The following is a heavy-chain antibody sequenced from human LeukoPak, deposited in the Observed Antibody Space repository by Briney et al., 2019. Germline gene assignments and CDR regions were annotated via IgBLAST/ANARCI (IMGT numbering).Heavy chain of an antibody. CDR1: GGTFSSYA. V-gene: IGHV1-69*04. Sequence: SVKVSCKASGGTFSSYAISWVRQAPGQGLDWMGRIIPILGIANYAQKFQGRVTITADKSTSTAYMELSSLRSEDTAVYYCARGTGYNYNWFDPWGQGTLVTVSS. D-gene: IGHD5-24*01. CDR3: ARGTGYNYNWFDP. J-gene: IGHJ5*02. CDR2: IIPILGIA.